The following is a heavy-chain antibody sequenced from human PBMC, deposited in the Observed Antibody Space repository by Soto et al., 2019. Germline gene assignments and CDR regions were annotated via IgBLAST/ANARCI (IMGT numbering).Heavy chain of an antibody. CDR3: ARERITHLMDV. CDR2: IYYSGST. V-gene: IGHV4-31*03. J-gene: IGHJ6*02. CDR1: GGSISSGGYY. Sequence: SETLSLTCTVSGGSISSGGYYWSWIRQHPGKGLEWIGYIYYSGSTYYNPSLKSRVTISVDTSKNQFSLKLSSVTAADTAVYYCARERITHLMDVWGQGTTVTVSS.